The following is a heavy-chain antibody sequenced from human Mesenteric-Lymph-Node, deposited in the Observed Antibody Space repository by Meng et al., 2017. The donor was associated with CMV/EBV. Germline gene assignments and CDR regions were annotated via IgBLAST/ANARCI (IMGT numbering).Heavy chain of an antibody. CDR3: AKPMGIVVVPAAIFDY. V-gene: IGHV3-30*02. Sequence: GESLKISCEASGFTFDDYGMSWVRQAPGKGLEWVAFIRYDGSNKDYADSVKGRFTISRDNSKNALYLQMNSLRAEDTAVYYCAKPMGIVVVPAAIFDYWGQGTLVTVSS. CDR2: IRYDGSNK. D-gene: IGHD2-2*01. J-gene: IGHJ4*02. CDR1: GFTFDDYG.